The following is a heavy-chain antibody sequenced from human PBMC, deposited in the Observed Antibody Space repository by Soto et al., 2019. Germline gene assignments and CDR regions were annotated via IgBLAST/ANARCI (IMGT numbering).Heavy chain of an antibody. J-gene: IGHJ3*02. V-gene: IGHV1-3*01. CDR3: AREEVHNWNDGIGAFDI. CDR1: GYTFTSYA. CDR2: INAGNGNT. Sequence: ASVKVSCKASGYTFTSYAMHWVRQAPGQRLEWMGWINAGNGNTKYSQKFQGRVTITRDTSASTAYMELSSLRSEDTAVYYCAREEVHNWNDGIGAFDIWGQGTMVTVSS. D-gene: IGHD1-1*01.